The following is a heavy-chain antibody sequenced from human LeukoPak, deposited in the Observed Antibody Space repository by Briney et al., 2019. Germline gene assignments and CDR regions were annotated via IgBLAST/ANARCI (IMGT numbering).Heavy chain of an antibody. Sequence: PGGSLRLSCAASGFTFSSYAMTWVRQAPGKGLEWVSIISSGSSAIFSADALKGRFTISRDNAKNSLYLQMNSLRAEDTAVYYCAELGITMIGGVWGKGTTVTISS. J-gene: IGHJ6*04. CDR2: ISSGSSAI. V-gene: IGHV3-21*01. CDR3: AELGITMIGGV. D-gene: IGHD3-10*02. CDR1: GFTFSSYA.